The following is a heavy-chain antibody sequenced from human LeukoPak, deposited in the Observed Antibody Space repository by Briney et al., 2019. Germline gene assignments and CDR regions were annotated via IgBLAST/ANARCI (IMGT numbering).Heavy chain of an antibody. V-gene: IGHV3-30*18. CDR1: GFTFSSYG. D-gene: IGHD4-17*01. J-gene: IGHJ4*02. CDR3: AKDRGEVTTLPHFFAY. Sequence: PGGSLRLSCAASGFTFSSYGMHWVREAPGKGLEWVAVISYDGSNKYYADSVKGRFTISRDNYKNTLYLQMNSLRAEDTAVYYCAKDRGEVTTLPHFFAYWGQGTLVTVAS. CDR2: ISYDGSNK.